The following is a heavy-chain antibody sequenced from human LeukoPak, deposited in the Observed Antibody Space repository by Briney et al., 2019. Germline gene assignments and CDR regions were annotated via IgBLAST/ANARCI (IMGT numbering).Heavy chain of an antibody. Sequence: SETLPLTCTVSGGSISSYYWSWIWQPPGKGLEWIGYIYYSWSTNYNPSLKSRVTISVDTSKNQFSLKLRSVTAADTAVYYCAREALDGFDIWGQGTMVTVSS. V-gene: IGHV4-59*01. CDR3: AREALDGFDI. J-gene: IGHJ3*02. CDR2: IYYSWST. CDR1: GGSISSYY.